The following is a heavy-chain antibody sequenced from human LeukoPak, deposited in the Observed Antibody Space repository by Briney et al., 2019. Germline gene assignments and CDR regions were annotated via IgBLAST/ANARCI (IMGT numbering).Heavy chain of an antibody. CDR1: GYTFTSYA. Sequence: EASVKVSCKASGYTFTSYAMNWVRQAPGQGLEWMGWINTNTGNPTYAQGFTGRFVFSMDTSVSTAYLQISSLKAEDTAVYYCATEGIAVAGNSEDNWFDRWSEGTLVTVSA. CDR2: INTNTGNP. D-gene: IGHD6-19*01. V-gene: IGHV7-4-1*02. CDR3: ATEGIAVAGNSEDNWFDR. J-gene: IGHJ5*02.